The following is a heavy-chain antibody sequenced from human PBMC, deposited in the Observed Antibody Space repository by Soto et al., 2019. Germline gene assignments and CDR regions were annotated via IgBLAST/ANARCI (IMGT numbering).Heavy chain of an antibody. CDR3: ARESYCGGDCYPAPEAFDI. CDR1: GFTFSSYA. D-gene: IGHD2-21*02. Sequence: GGSLRLSCAASGFTFSSYAMHWVRQAPGEGLEWVAVISYDGSNKYYADSVKGRFTISRDNSKNTLYLQMNSLRAEDTAVYYCARESYCGGDCYPAPEAFDIWGQGTMVTVSS. J-gene: IGHJ3*02. V-gene: IGHV3-30-3*01. CDR2: ISYDGSNK.